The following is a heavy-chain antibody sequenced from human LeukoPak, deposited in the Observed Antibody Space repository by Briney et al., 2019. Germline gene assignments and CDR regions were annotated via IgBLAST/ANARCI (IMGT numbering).Heavy chain of an antibody. CDR1: GGSISSYY. CDR3: ARKLRGYSYVDY. J-gene: IGHJ4*02. Sequence: SETLSLTCTVSGGSISSYYCSWIRQPPGKGLEWIGYIYYSGSTNYNPSLKSRVTISVDTSKNQFSLKLSSVTAADTAVYYCARKLRGYSYVDYWGQGTLVTVSS. V-gene: IGHV4-59*01. CDR2: IYYSGST. D-gene: IGHD5-18*01.